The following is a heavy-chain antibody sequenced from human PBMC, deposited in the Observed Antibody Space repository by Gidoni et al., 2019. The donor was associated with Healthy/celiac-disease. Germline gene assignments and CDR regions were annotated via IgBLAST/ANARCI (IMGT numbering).Heavy chain of an antibody. D-gene: IGHD3-16*01. CDR2: IYYSGST. J-gene: IGHJ4*02. V-gene: IGHV4-59*01. CDR3: ARDRQLGY. Sequence: QVQLQESGPGLVKPSETLSRTGTVSGGSISSYYWSWIRQPPGKGLEWIGYIYYSGSTNYNPSLKSRVTISVDTSKNQFSLKLSSVTAADTAVYYCARDRQLGYWGQGTLVTVSS. CDR1: GGSISSYY.